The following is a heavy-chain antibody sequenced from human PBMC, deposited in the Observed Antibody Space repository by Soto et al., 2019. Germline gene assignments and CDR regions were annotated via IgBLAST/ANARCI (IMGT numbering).Heavy chain of an antibody. J-gene: IGHJ4*02. CDR2: ISVSADST. V-gene: IGHV3-23*01. CDR3: ARCYTASRYSAAAY. Sequence: GGSLRLSCAASGFTFSSYAMSWVRQAPGKGLEWLSTISVSADSTLYADSVKGRFTTSRDNSTYTLHLQMNSLRAEDTALYYCARCYTASRYSAAAYWGQGTLVTVSS. D-gene: IGHD2-15*01. CDR1: GFTFSSYA.